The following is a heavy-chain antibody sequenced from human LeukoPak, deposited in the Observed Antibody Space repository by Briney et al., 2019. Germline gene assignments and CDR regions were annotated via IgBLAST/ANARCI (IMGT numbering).Heavy chain of an antibody. Sequence: PGGSLRLSCAASGLTFSSYSMNWVRQAPGKGLEWVSSISSSSSYIYYADSVKGRFTISRDNAKNSLYLQMNSLRAEDTAVYYCSRGTWGSSNDAFDIWGQVTMVTVSS. J-gene: IGHJ3*02. CDR1: GLTFSSYS. V-gene: IGHV3-21*03. CDR3: SRGTWGSSNDAFDI. D-gene: IGHD6-13*01. CDR2: ISSSSSYI.